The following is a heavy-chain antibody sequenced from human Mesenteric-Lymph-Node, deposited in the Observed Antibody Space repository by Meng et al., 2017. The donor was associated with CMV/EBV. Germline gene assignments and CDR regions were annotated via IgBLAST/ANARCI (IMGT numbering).Heavy chain of an antibody. CDR3: AREQGVCTNGVCQNWFDP. CDR1: GGSISSYY. V-gene: IGHV4-59*01. J-gene: IGHJ5*02. CDR2: IYYSGST. D-gene: IGHD2-8*01. Sequence: SETLSLTCTVSGGSISSYYWSWIRQPPGKGLEWLGYIYYSGSTNYNPSLKSRVTISVDTSKNQFSLKLSSVTAADTAVYYCAREQGVCTNGVCQNWFDPWGQGTLVTVSS.